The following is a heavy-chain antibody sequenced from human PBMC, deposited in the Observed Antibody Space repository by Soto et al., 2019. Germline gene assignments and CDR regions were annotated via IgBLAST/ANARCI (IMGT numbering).Heavy chain of an antibody. Sequence: PSEPLSLTCAVYGGSFSGYYWSWIRQPPGKGLEWIGEINHSGSTNYNPSLKSRVTISVDTSKNQFSLKLSSVTAADTAVYYCARGVIVVVPDYYYYMDVWGKGTTVTVSS. V-gene: IGHV4-34*01. CDR1: GGSFSGYY. CDR3: ARGVIVVVPDYYYYMDV. D-gene: IGHD2-2*01. J-gene: IGHJ6*03. CDR2: INHSGST.